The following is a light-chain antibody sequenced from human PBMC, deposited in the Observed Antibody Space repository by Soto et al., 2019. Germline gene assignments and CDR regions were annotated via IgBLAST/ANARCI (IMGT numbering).Light chain of an antibody. CDR1: QSISSR. CDR2: KAS. J-gene: IGKJ1*01. Sequence: DIQMTQFPSTLSASVGDRVTITCRASQSISSRLAWYQQKPGEAPKLLIYKASSLESGVPSRFSGSEFGTEFTLTISSLQPDDFATYYCQQYNNYWTFGQGTKVEIK. V-gene: IGKV1-5*03. CDR3: QQYNNYWT.